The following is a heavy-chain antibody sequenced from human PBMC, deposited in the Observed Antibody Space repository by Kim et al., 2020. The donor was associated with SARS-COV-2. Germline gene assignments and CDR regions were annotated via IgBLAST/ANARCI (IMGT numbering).Heavy chain of an antibody. CDR1: GFTFSSYS. V-gene: IGHV3-21*01. Sequence: GGSLRLSCAASGFTFSSYSMHWVRQAPGKGLEWVSSISSSSSYIYYADSVKGRFTISRDNAKNALYLQMNSLRAEDTAVYYCAREGPLSMVRGVIHDYYGIDVWGQGTTVTVSS. D-gene: IGHD3-10*01. CDR3: AREGPLSMVRGVIHDYYGIDV. J-gene: IGHJ6*02. CDR2: ISSSSSYI.